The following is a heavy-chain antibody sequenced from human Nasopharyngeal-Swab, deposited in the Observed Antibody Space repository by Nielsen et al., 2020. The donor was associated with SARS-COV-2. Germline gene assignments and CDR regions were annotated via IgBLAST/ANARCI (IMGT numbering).Heavy chain of an antibody. CDR1: GGSMSSDNYY. CDR2: VYTSGST. D-gene: IGHD5-24*01. Sequence: SETLSLTCTVSGGSMSSDNYYWSWIRQPAGKGLEWIGRVYTSGSTNYNPSLKRRVTISADTSRNQFFLKLRSVTAADTAVYYCASSGWLHPFDYWGPGTLVTVSS. V-gene: IGHV4-61*02. J-gene: IGHJ4*02. CDR3: ASSGWLHPFDY.